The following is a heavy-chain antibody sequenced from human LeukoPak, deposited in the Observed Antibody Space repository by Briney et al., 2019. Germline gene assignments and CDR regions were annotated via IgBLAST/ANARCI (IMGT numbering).Heavy chain of an antibody. CDR1: GFTFTSYV. CDR2: IGTRGTTM. D-gene: IGHD2/OR15-2a*01. V-gene: IGHV3-48*01. Sequence: GGSLRLSCAASGFTFTSYVMNWVRQPPGKGLEWISYIGTRGTTMYYADSVKGRFTISRDNSKNTLYLQMNSLRAEDTAVYYCAKGSVETSSTWMRHLDYWGQGTLVTVSS. J-gene: IGHJ4*02. CDR3: AKGSVETSSTWMRHLDY.